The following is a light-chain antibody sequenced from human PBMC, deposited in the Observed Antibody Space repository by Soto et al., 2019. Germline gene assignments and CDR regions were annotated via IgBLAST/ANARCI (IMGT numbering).Light chain of an antibody. CDR2: EAS. V-gene: IGKV1-5*02. CDR1: RSVDKW. J-gene: IGKJ3*01. CDR3: HQYNSWPRGT. Sequence: DIQMTQSPSTLSASLGDRVTIICRASRSVDKWLAWYQQKSGKAPKLLIYEASHLQSGVPSRFGGSGSETEFTLPINNLPPEDVANYYCHQYNSWPRGTFGPGTKVEIK.